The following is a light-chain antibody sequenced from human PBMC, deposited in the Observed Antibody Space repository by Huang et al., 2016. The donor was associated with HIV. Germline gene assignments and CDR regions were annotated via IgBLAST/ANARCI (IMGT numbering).Light chain of an antibody. CDR1: QHIDTY. Sequence: IRMTQSPSSLSASTGDRVTITCRASQHIDTYLAWYQQRPGSAPKLLIYGASTVHTDVPSRFSGNGSGTDFTLNINCLQSEDVAIYYCQHYYNYPLIFGPGTRVD. V-gene: IGKV1-8*01. J-gene: IGKJ3*01. CDR2: GAS. CDR3: QHYYNYPLI.